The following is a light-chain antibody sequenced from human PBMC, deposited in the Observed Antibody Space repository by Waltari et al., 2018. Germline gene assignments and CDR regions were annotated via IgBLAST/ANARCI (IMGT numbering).Light chain of an antibody. V-gene: IGLV4-69*01. CDR2: VNSDGSH. CDR1: GEYSPYA. Sequence: QLVLTQSPSASASLGASVKLTCTLTGEYSPYAIPWIQQQPEKGPRYLMNVNSDGSHDKADGIPERFSGSSAGAERYLIISRLQSDDEADYFCQTWGMNIQVFGGGTRLTVL. J-gene: IGLJ3*02. CDR3: QTWGMNIQV.